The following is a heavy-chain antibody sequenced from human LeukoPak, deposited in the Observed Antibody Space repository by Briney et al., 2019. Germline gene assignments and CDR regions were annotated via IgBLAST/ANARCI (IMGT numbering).Heavy chain of an antibody. V-gene: IGHV4-59*01. CDR1: GGSISSYY. Sequence: SGTLSLTCTVSGGSISSYYWSWTRQPPGKGLEWIGYMYYSGSTNYNPSLKSRVTISVDTSKNQFSLKLSSVTAADTAVYYCARGAVAYYYFDNWGQGTLVTVSS. D-gene: IGHD6-19*01. CDR2: MYYSGST. J-gene: IGHJ4*02. CDR3: ARGAVAYYYFDN.